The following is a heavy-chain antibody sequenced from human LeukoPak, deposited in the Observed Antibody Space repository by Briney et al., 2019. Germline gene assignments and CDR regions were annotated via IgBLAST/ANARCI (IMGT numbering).Heavy chain of an antibody. D-gene: IGHD3-10*01. Sequence: ASVKVSCKASGYTFTSYYMHWVRQAPGQGLEWMGIINPSGGSTSYAQKFQGRVTMTRDMSTSTVYMELSSLRSEDTAVYYCARAHGSGSYYKGEFDYWGQGTLVTVSS. CDR1: GYTFTSYY. J-gene: IGHJ4*02. CDR2: INPSGGST. V-gene: IGHV1-46*01. CDR3: ARAHGSGSYYKGEFDY.